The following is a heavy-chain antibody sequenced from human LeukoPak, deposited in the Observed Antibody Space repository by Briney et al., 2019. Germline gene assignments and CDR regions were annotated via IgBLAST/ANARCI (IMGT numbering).Heavy chain of an antibody. V-gene: IGHV4-39*07. CDR3: ASGNYYDSSGYFSPTHNWFDP. Sequence: SETLSLTCTVSGGSISSSSYYWGWIRQPPGKGLEWIGSIYYSGSTYYNPSLKSRVTISVDTSKNQFSLKLSSVTAADTAAYYCASGNYYDSSGYFSPTHNWFDPWGQGTLVTVSS. CDR1: GGSISSSSYY. D-gene: IGHD3-22*01. J-gene: IGHJ5*02. CDR2: IYYSGST.